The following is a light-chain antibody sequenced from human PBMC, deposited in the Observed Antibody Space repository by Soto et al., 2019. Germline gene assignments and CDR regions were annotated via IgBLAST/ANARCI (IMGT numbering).Light chain of an antibody. Sequence: QPALTQPASVSGSPGQSITISCTGNNSDVGGYNYVSWYQQHPGKAPKLMIYDVTNRPSGVSNRFSGSKSGNTASLTISGLQAEDEADYYCSSYTSSSPYVFGTGTKVT. CDR2: DVT. J-gene: IGLJ1*01. V-gene: IGLV2-14*03. CDR1: NSDVGGYNY. CDR3: SSYTSSSPYV.